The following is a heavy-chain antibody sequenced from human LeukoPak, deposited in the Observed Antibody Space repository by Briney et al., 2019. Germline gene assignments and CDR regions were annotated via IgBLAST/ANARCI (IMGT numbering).Heavy chain of an antibody. CDR3: AKNPQSYEGWFDP. D-gene: IGHD3-16*01. CDR2: ISYNGNNK. CDR1: GFTFSSYG. Sequence: GGPLRLSCAASGFTFSSYGMHWVRQAPGKGLEWAAVISYNGNNKYYADSVKGRFTISRDNSKNTLYLQMNSLRAEDTAVYYCAKNPQSYEGWFDPWGQGTLVTVSS. V-gene: IGHV3-30*18. J-gene: IGHJ5*02.